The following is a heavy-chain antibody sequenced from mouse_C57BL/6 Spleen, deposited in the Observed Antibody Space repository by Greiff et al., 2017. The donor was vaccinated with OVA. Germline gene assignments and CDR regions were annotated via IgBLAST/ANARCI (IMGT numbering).Heavy chain of an antibody. J-gene: IGHJ1*03. CDR2: INPSTGGT. CDR3: ARKGRPWYFDV. V-gene: IGHV1-42*01. CDR1: GYSFTGYY. Sequence: VQLQQSGPELVKPGASVKISCKASGYSFTGYYMNWVKQSPEKSLEWIGEINPSTGGTTYNQKFKAKATLTVDKSSSTAYMQLKSLTSEDSAVYYCARKGRPWYFDVWGTGTTVTVSS.